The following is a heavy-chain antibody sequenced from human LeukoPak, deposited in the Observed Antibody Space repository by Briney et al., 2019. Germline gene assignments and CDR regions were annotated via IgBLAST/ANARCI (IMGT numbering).Heavy chain of an antibody. V-gene: IGHV3-7*01. D-gene: IGHD3-9*01. CDR3: VRRYDILTGNYYYYYMDV. CDR2: IKQDGSEK. Sequence: PGGSLRLSCAASGFSFSRYWMSWVRQAPGKGLEWVANIKQDGSEKNYVESVKGRFTISRDNAKNSLYLQTNSLRAEDTAVYYCVRRYDILTGNYYYYYMDVWGKGTTVTVSS. CDR1: GFSFSRYW. J-gene: IGHJ6*03.